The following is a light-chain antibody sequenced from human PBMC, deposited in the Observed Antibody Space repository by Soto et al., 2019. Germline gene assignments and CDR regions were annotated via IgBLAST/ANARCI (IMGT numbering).Light chain of an antibody. CDR3: SSYTSSNTYV. CDR1: SSDVGGYNY. J-gene: IGLJ1*01. V-gene: IGLV2-14*03. Sequence: QSALTQPASVSGSPGQSITISCTGTSSDVGGYNYVCWYQHHPGKAPKLMIYDVSNRPSVVSSRFSGSKSGNTASLTISGLQAEDEADYYCSSYTSSNTYVFGTGTKLTVL. CDR2: DVS.